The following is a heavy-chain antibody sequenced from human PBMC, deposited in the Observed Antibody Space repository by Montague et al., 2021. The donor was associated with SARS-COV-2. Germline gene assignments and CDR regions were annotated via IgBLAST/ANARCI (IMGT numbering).Heavy chain of an antibody. J-gene: IGHJ2*01. D-gene: IGHD1-1*01. Sequence: SLRLSCAASGFTFSSYAMHWVRQAPGKGLEWVAVISYDGSNKYYADSVKGRFTISRDNSKNTLYLQMNSLRAEDTAVYYCARAQPFHSYPNCFDLWGRGTLVTVSS. V-gene: IGHV3-30-3*01. CDR3: ARAQPFHSYPNCFDL. CDR2: ISYDGSNK. CDR1: GFTFSSYA.